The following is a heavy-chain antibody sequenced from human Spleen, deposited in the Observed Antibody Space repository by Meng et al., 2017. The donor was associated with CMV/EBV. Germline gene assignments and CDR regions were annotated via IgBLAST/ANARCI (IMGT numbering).Heavy chain of an antibody. D-gene: IGHD3-9*01. V-gene: IGHV2-5*01. Sequence: SGPTLMKPTQTLTLTGPFSGFSLSTSGVGVGWIRHPPGKALEWLALIYWNGDERYSPSFRSRLTITNDTSRNQVVLKMTNVDPVDTARYYCAHYFTVPTATDGFGPWGQGTLVTVSS. CDR3: AHYFTVPTATDGFGP. CDR1: GFSLSTSGVG. J-gene: IGHJ5*02. CDR2: IYWNGDE.